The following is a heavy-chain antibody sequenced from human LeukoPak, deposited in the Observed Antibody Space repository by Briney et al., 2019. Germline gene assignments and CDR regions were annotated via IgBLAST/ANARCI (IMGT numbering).Heavy chain of an antibody. Sequence: PGGSLRLSCAASGFTFSSYSMNWVRQAPGRGLEWVSYISSSGSTISHADSVQGRFTVSRDNAKNSLYLRMNSLRAEDTAVYYCARVPTTYGMDVWGQGTTVTVSS. CDR2: ISSSGSTI. J-gene: IGHJ6*02. D-gene: IGHD1-1*01. V-gene: IGHV3-48*01. CDR1: GFTFSSYS. CDR3: ARVPTTYGMDV.